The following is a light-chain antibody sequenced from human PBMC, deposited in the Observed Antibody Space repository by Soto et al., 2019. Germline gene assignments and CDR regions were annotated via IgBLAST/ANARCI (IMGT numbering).Light chain of an antibody. CDR1: SSDVGSYNL. J-gene: IGLJ1*01. CDR2: EVS. CDR3: CSYAGSSTFYV. V-gene: IGLV2-23*02. Sequence: QSVLTQPASVSGCPGQSITISCTGTSSDVGSYNLVSWYQQHPGKAPKLMIYEVSKRPSGVSNRFSGSKSGNTASLTISGLQAEDEADYYCCSYAGSSTFYVFGTGTKLTVL.